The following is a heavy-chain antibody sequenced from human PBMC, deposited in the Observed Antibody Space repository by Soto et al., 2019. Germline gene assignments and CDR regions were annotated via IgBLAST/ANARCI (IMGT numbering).Heavy chain of an antibody. V-gene: IGHV3-33*01. Sequence: PGGSLRLSCAASGFIFSPYGIHWVRQAPGKGLEWVALIRNDGSDKYYAESVTGRFTISRDNSKNTVYLQMNSLRAEDTALYFGARAPRMAPFDIWGQGTMVTVSS. CDR3: ARAPRMAPFDI. CDR2: IRNDGSDK. J-gene: IGHJ3*02. CDR1: GFIFSPYG.